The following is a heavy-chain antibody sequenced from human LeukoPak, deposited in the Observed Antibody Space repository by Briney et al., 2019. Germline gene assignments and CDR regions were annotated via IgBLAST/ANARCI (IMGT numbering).Heavy chain of an antibody. J-gene: IGHJ2*01. CDR1: GGSISGHY. Sequence: SETLSLTCTVSGGSISGHYWSWIRQPPGKGLEWIGYIYYSGTTHYNPSLKSRVTISVDTSTHQFSLKLSSVTAADTAVYYCARNRESYFDVWGRGTLVTVSP. V-gene: IGHV4-59*11. CDR2: IYYSGTT. CDR3: ARNRESYFDV.